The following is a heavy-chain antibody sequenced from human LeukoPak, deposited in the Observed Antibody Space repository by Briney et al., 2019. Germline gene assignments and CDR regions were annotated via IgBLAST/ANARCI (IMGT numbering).Heavy chain of an antibody. V-gene: IGHV3-64*02. D-gene: IGHD6-19*01. J-gene: IGHJ4*02. Sequence: GGALLLSSSAAWFTFSSYAMHCFRQDPGKSLEYVSSISSSGGSTFYADSVRGRFSISRDNSKNTLYLQMGSLRAEDMAVYYCARGGAYSSGCLSYWGQGTLVTVSS. CDR1: WFTFSSYA. CDR2: ISSSGGST. CDR3: ARGGAYSSGCLSY.